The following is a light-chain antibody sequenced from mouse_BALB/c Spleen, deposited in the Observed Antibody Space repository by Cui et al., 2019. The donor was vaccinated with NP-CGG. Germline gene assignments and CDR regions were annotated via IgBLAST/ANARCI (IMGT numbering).Light chain of an antibody. V-gene: IGLV1*01. J-gene: IGLJ1*01. CDR2: GTN. Sequence: QAVVTPESALTTSPGETVTLTCRSSTGAVTTSNYANWVQEKPYHLFTGLIGGTNNRAPGVPARFSGSLIGDKAALTITGAQTEDEAIYFCALWYSNHWVFGGGTKLTVL. CDR1: TGAVTTSNY. CDR3: ALWYSNHWV.